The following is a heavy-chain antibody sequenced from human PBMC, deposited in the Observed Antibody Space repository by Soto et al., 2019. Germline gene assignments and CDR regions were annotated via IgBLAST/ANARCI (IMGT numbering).Heavy chain of an antibody. CDR1: GFIFSNYV. V-gene: IGHV3-23*01. D-gene: IGHD3-10*01. Sequence: GGSLRLSCAASGFIFSNYVMYWVRQAPGKGLEWVSVISGSGGSTYYADSVKGRLTISRDNSKNTLYLQMNSLRAEDTAVYYCAKLRFGELLSPFDYWGQGTLVTVSS. CDR2: ISGSGGST. CDR3: AKLRFGELLSPFDY. J-gene: IGHJ4*02.